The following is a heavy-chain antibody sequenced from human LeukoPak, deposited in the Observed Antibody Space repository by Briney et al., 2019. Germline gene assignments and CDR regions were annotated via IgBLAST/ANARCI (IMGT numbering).Heavy chain of an antibody. D-gene: IGHD2-15*01. CDR2: IYYSGST. J-gene: IGHJ3*02. Sequence: SETLSLTCTVSGGSISSYYWSWIRQPPGKGLEWIGYIYYSGSTNYNPSLKSRVTISVDTSKNQFSLKLSSVTAADTAVYYCASGGYGMGSDAFDIWGQGTMVTVSS. CDR1: GGSISSYY. V-gene: IGHV4-59*01. CDR3: ASGGYGMGSDAFDI.